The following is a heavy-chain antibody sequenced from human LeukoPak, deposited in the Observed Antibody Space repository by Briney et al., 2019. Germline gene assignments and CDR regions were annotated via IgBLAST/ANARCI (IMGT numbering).Heavy chain of an antibody. CDR1: GGSISSSSYY. J-gene: IGHJ6*03. CDR2: IYYSGST. Sequence: SETLSLTCTVSGGSISSSSYYWGWIRQPPGKGLEWIGSIYYSGSTYYNPSLKSRVTMSVDTSKNQFSLKLSSVTAADTAVYYCARELYYYDSSGYSYYYYYMDVWGKGTTVTVSS. V-gene: IGHV4-39*07. D-gene: IGHD3-22*01. CDR3: ARELYYYDSSGYSYYYYYMDV.